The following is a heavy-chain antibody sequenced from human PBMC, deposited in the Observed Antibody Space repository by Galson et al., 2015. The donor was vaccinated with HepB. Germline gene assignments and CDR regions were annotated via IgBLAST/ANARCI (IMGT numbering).Heavy chain of an antibody. V-gene: IGHV3-21*01. D-gene: IGHD3-3*01. CDR1: GFTFSSYS. CDR3: ARDFWSGYYFYYYYGMDV. CDR2: ISSSSSYV. J-gene: IGHJ6*02. Sequence: SLRLSCAASGFTFSSYSMNWVRQAPGKGLEWVSSISSSSSYVYYADSVKGRFTISRDNAKNSLYLQMNSLRAEDTAVYYCARDFWSGYYFYYYYGMDVWGQGTTVTVSS.